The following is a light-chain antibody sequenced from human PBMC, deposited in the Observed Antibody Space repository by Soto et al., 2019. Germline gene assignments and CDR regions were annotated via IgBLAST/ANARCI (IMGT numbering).Light chain of an antibody. CDR3: QQYNNWPQT. J-gene: IGKJ1*01. V-gene: IGKV3-15*01. CDR2: DAS. Sequence: ETMMTQSPDTLSVSLGERATLSGRASQSLRSSLAWYQQKPGQAPRLLIYDASTRATGISARFSGSGSGTDFTLTISGLQSEDFAVYYCQQYNNWPQTFGQGTKVDIK. CDR1: QSLRSS.